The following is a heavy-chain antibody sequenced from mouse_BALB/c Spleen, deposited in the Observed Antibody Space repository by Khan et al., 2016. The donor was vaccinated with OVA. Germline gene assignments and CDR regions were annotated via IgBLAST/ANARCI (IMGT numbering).Heavy chain of an antibody. D-gene: IGHD2-4*01. V-gene: IGHV3-2*02. Sequence: VHLKQSGPGLVKPSQSLSLTCTVTGYSITSEYTWNWIRQFPGNKLEWMGFISYSGNTRYNPSLKSRISITRDTSKNQFFLQLNSVTSEDTATYYCARKDYYDYDPFPYWGQGTLVTVSA. J-gene: IGHJ3*01. CDR1: GYSITSEYT. CDR2: ISYSGNT. CDR3: ARKDYYDYDPFPY.